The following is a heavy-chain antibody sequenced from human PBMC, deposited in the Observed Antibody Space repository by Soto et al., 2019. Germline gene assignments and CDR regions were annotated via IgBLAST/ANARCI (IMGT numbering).Heavy chain of an antibody. V-gene: IGHV1-8*01. J-gene: IGHJ6*02. CDR3: ARGRGYYDFWSGYSLSDYYYGMDV. CDR2: MNPNSGNT. D-gene: IGHD3-3*01. CDR1: GYTFTSYD. Sequence: ASVKVSCKASGYTFTSYDINWVRQATGQGLEWMGWMNPNSGNTGYAQKFQGRVTMTRNTSISTAYMELSSLRSEDTAVYYCARGRGYYDFWSGYSLSDYYYGMDVWGQGTTVTVSS.